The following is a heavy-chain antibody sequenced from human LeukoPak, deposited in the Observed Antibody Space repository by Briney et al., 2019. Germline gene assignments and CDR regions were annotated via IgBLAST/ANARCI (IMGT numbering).Heavy chain of an antibody. J-gene: IGHJ4*02. CDR1: GGSFSDYY. V-gene: IGHV4-30-4*08. CDR3: AREGYQLLYPSYFDY. Sequence: SETLSLTCAVYGGSFSDYYWSWIRQPPGKGLEWIGYIYYSGSTYYNPSLKSRVTISVDTSKNQFSLKLSSVTAADTAVYYCAREGYQLLYPSYFDYWGQGTLVTVSS. CDR2: IYYSGST. D-gene: IGHD2-2*02.